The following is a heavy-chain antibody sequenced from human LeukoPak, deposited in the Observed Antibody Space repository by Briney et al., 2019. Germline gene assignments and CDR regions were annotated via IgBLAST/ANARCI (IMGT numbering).Heavy chain of an antibody. Sequence: PGGSLRLSCAASGFTFSSYEMNWVRQAPGKGLEWVAYISSSGGIIYYADSVKGRFTISRDNAKNSLYLQMNSLRAEETAVYYCARLRPYSSSWYAYYGMDVWGQGTTVTVSS. D-gene: IGHD6-13*01. CDR3: ARLRPYSSSWYAYYGMDV. CDR1: GFTFSSYE. CDR2: ISSSGGII. J-gene: IGHJ6*02. V-gene: IGHV3-48*03.